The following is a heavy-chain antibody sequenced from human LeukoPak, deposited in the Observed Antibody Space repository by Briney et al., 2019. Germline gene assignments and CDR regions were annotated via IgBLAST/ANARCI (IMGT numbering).Heavy chain of an antibody. Sequence: GGSLRLSCAASGFTFSSYAMHWVRQAPGKGLEWVAVISYDGSNKYYADSVKGRFTISRDNSKNTLYLQMNSLRAEDTAVYYCARGPDSIRGLDYWGQGTLVTVSS. V-gene: IGHV3-30-3*01. CDR3: ARGPDSIRGLDY. J-gene: IGHJ4*02. CDR2: ISYDGSNK. D-gene: IGHD3-22*01. CDR1: GFTFSSYA.